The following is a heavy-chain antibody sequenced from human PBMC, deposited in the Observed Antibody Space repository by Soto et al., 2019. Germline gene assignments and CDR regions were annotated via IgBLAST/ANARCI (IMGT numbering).Heavy chain of an antibody. CDR2: IFYTGST. V-gene: IGHV4-59*08. Sequence: SETLSLTCTVSDGSISSYYWGWIRQPPGKGLEWIGYIFYTGSTNYNPSLKSRVTISVDTSKNQFSLKLSSVTAADTAVYYCARHYPIGSNWNSFDDWGQGTRVTVAS. D-gene: IGHD1-1*01. CDR3: ARHYPIGSNWNSFDD. CDR1: DGSISSYY. J-gene: IGHJ4*02.